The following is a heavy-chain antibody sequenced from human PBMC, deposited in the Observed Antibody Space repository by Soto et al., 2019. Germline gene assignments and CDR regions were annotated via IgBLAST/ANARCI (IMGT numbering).Heavy chain of an antibody. V-gene: IGHV1-69*02. CDR1: GGTFSSYT. J-gene: IGHJ4*02. CDR2: IIPILGIA. Sequence: QVQLVQSGAEVKKPGSSVKVSCKASGGTFSSYTISWVRQAPGQGLEWMGRIIPILGIANYAQKFQGRVTITADKSTSTAYMELSSLTSEDTAVYYCAREEGDYSGSGSYSDYWGQGTLVTVSS. D-gene: IGHD3-10*01. CDR3: AREEGDYSGSGSYSDY.